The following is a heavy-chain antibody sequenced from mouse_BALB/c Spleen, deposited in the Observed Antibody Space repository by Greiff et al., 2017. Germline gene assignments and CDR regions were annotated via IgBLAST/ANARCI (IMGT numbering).Heavy chain of an antibody. J-gene: IGHJ3*01. Sequence: VQLQQSGAELVKPGASVKLSCKASGYTFTSYYMYWVKQRPGQGLEWIGEINPSNGGTNFNEKFKSKATLTVDKSSSTAYMQLSSLTSEDSAVYYCTNGNSWFAYWGQGTLVTVSA. CDR3: TNGNSWFAY. CDR1: GYTFTSYY. CDR2: INPSNGGT. D-gene: IGHD2-1*01. V-gene: IGHV1S81*02.